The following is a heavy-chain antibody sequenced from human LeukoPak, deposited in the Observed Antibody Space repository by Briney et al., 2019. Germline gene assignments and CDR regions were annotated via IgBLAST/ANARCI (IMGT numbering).Heavy chain of an antibody. CDR1: GYSISSGYY. Sequence: PSETLSLTCAVSGYSISSGYYWGWIRQPPGKGLEWIGYIYYSGSTNYNPSLKSRVTISVDTSKNQFSLKLSSVTAADTAVYYCARGKYQLGGWGQGTLVTVSS. CDR2: IYYSGST. D-gene: IGHD2-2*01. CDR3: ARGKYQLGG. V-gene: IGHV4-61*01. J-gene: IGHJ4*02.